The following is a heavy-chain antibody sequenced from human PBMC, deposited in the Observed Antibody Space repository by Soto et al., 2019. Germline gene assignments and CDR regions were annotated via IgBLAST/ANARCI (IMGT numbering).Heavy chain of an antibody. CDR2: IYSGGST. CDR3: AREAVVVVAARHYYYYGMDV. Sequence: EVQLVESGGGLIQPGGSLRLSCAASGFTVSSNYMSWVRQAPGKGLEWVSVIYSGGSTYYADSVKGRFTISRDNSKNTLYLQMNSVRDEDTAVYYCAREAVVVVAARHYYYYGMDVW. V-gene: IGHV3-53*01. CDR1: GFTVSSNY. J-gene: IGHJ6*01. D-gene: IGHD2-15*01.